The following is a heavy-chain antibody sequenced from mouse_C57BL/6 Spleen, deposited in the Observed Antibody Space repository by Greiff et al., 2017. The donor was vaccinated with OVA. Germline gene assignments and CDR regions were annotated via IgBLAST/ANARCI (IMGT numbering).Heavy chain of an antibody. CDR1: GYTFTDYY. D-gene: IGHD1-1*01. CDR2: INPNNGGT. V-gene: IGHV1-26*01. CDR3: ASDYGSSYHFDV. Sequence: EVQLQQSGPELVKPGASVKISCKASGYTFTDYYMNWVKQSHGKSLEWIGDINPNNGGTSYNQKFKGKATLTVDKSSSTAYMELRSLTSEDSAVYYCASDYGSSYHFDVWGTGTTVTVSS. J-gene: IGHJ1*03.